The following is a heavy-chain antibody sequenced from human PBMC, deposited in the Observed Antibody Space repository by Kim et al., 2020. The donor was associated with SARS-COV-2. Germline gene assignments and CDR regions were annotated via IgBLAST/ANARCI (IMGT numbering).Heavy chain of an antibody. CDR3: ARDEAILWFGELPVGYFDY. J-gene: IGHJ4*02. CDR1: GYTFTSYA. Sequence: ASVKVSCKASGYTFTSYAMHWVRQAPGQRLEWMGWINAGNGNTKYSQKFQGRVTITRDTSASTAYMELSSLRSEDTAVYYCARDEAILWFGELPVGYFDYWGQGTLVTVSS. V-gene: IGHV1-3*01. CDR2: INAGNGNT. D-gene: IGHD3-10*01.